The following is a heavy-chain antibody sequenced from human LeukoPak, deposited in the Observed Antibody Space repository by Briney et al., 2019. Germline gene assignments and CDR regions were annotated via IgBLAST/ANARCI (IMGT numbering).Heavy chain of an antibody. Sequence: GGSLRLSCAASGFTFSSYGMHWVRQAPATALEWPAVISYDGSNKNYAGSVKGRFTISRDISKNTLYLQMNSLRAEDTAVYYCAKRLGYYDSSEGYFDYWGQGTLVTVSS. J-gene: IGHJ4*02. CDR3: AKRLGYYDSSEGYFDY. CDR2: ISYDGSNK. V-gene: IGHV3-30*18. CDR1: GFTFSSYG. D-gene: IGHD3-22*01.